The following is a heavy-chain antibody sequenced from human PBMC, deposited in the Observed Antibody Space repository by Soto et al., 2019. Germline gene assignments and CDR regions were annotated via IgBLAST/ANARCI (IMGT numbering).Heavy chain of an antibody. CDR1: GGTFSSYA. CDR3: AREAVVVPAAIYYFDY. V-gene: IGHV1-69*13. CDR2: IIPIFGTA. Sequence: ASVKVSCKASGGTFSSYAISWVRQAPGQGLEWMGGIIPIFGTANYAQKFQGRVTITADESTSTAYMELSSLRSEDTAVYYCAREAVVVPAAIYYFDYWGQGTLVTVSS. D-gene: IGHD2-2*01. J-gene: IGHJ4*02.